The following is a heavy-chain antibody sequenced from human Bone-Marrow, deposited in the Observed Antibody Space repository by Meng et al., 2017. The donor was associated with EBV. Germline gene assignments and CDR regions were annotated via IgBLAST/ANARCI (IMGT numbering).Heavy chain of an antibody. CDR3: AKSELWSDPFDY. V-gene: IGHV3-23*04. Sequence: VQLVESGRGVVQSGGSLRLSCAASGFTFSSYGMHWVRQAPGKGLEWVSGISGSGGSTYYADSVKGRFTISRDNSKNTLYLQMNSLRAEDTAVYYCAKSELWSDPFDYLGQGTLGTVAS. D-gene: IGHD5-18*01. CDR1: GFTFSSYG. CDR2: ISGSGGST. J-gene: IGHJ4*02.